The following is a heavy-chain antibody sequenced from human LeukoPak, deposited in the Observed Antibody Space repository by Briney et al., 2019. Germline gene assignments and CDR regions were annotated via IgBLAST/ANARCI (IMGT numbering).Heavy chain of an antibody. CDR2: INHLGGT. D-gene: IGHD1-14*01. CDR1: GESFNGHY. J-gene: IGHJ4*02. CDR3: ARSLTGTYGFAF. V-gene: IGHV4-34*01. Sequence: SETLSLTCAVYGESFNGHYWNWIRQPPGKGLEWIGEINHLGGTNYNPSLKSRVALSVDTSKNQFSLRLNSVNDADTATYYCARSLTGTYGFAFWSQGTPVLVST.